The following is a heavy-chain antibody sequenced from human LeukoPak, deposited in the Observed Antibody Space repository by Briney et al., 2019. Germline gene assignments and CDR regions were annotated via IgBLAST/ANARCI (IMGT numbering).Heavy chain of an antibody. Sequence: PGGSLRLSCSASGFTFSSYAMHWVRQAPGKGLEWVALIWSDGSNKYYADSVKGRFTISRDNSKNTLYLQMISLRAEDTAVYYCARDRDYDIFTGCYLAYWGQGTLVTASS. J-gene: IGHJ4*02. V-gene: IGHV3-33*08. D-gene: IGHD3-9*01. CDR1: GFTFSSYA. CDR3: ARDRDYDIFTGCYLAY. CDR2: IWSDGSNK.